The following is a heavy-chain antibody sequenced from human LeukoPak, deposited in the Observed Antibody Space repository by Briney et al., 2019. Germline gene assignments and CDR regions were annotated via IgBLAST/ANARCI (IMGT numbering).Heavy chain of an antibody. CDR2: IRSKAYGGTT. Sequence: GGSLRLSCTASGFTFGDYAMSWVRQAPGKGLEWVGFIRSKAYGGTTEYAASVKGRFTISRDDSKSIAYLQMNSLKTEDTAVYYCEGRGSGSYYSQFFDYWGQGTLVTVSS. CDR1: GFTFGDYA. J-gene: IGHJ4*02. V-gene: IGHV3-49*04. CDR3: EGRGSGSYYSQFFDY. D-gene: IGHD3-10*01.